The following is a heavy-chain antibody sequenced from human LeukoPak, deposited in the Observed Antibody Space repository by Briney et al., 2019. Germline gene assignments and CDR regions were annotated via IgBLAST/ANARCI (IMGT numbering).Heavy chain of an antibody. CDR2: IIPIFGTA. J-gene: IGHJ4*02. Sequence: SVKVSCKASGGTFSSYAISGVRQAPGQGLEWMGGIIPIFGTANYAQKLQRRVTITTDESTSTAYMELSRLRSEDTAVYYCARGHRQWLRSYYFDYWGQGTLVTVSS. CDR1: GGTFSSYA. V-gene: IGHV1-69*05. CDR3: ARGHRQWLRSYYFDY. D-gene: IGHD5-12*01.